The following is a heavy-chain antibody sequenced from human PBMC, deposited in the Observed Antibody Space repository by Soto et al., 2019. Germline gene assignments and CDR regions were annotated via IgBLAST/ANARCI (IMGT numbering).Heavy chain of an antibody. J-gene: IGHJ4*01. D-gene: IGHD3-10*01. V-gene: IGHV1-2*02. CDR3: ARYISWFYDY. Sequence: ASVKVSCKASGYTFTDYNMHWVRQAPGQGLEWMGLINPNSGGTNYPQRFQGRVTMTRDTSISTAYMELSTLRSDDTAIYYCARYISWFYDY. CDR2: INPNSGGT. CDR1: GYTFTDYN.